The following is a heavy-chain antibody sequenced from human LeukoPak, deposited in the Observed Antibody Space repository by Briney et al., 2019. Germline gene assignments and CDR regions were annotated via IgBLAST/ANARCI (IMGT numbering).Heavy chain of an antibody. D-gene: IGHD5-24*01. CDR1: GGSISSSSYY. CDR3: ARERIVEMATIIPRYWYFDL. Sequence: SETLSLTCTVSGGSISSSSYYWGWIRQPPGKGLEWIGYIYYSGSTYYNPSLKSRVTISVDTSKNQFSLKLSSVTAADTAVYYCARERIVEMATIIPRYWYFDLWGRGTLVTVSS. V-gene: IGHV4-30-4*08. CDR2: IYYSGST. J-gene: IGHJ2*01.